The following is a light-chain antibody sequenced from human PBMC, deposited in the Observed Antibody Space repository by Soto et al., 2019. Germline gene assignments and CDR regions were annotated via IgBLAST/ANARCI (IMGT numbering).Light chain of an antibody. CDR3: RQYGTSLP. J-gene: IGKJ1*01. CDR2: GAS. CDR1: QRVGSS. V-gene: IGKV3-20*01. Sequence: EIVLTQSPGTLSLSPGERATLSCRASQRVGSSLAWYHQKPGQAPRLLIYGASTRATGIPDRFSGSGSGTDFTLTISRLEPEDFAVYYCRQYGTSLPFGQGTKVEIK.